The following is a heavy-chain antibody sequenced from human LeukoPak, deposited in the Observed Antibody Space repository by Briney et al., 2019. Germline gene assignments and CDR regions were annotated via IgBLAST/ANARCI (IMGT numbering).Heavy chain of an antibody. CDR2: ISYDASKE. CDR3: ARVYSPPYCSCTSCYRSHTALDY. Sequence: GGSLRFSCAASGFRFSDYTMTWVRQAPGKGLEWVAIISYDASKEYYADSVKGRFTISRDNSKNTLFLEMNSLRAEDTAVYFCARVYSPPYCSCTSCYRSHTALDYWGQGTLVTVSS. D-gene: IGHD2-2*01. CDR1: GFRFSDYT. V-gene: IGHV3-33*08. J-gene: IGHJ4*02.